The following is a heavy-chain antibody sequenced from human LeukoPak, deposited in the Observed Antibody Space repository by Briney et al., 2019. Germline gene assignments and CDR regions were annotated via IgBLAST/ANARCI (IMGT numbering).Heavy chain of an antibody. CDR2: ISSSGSTI. Sequence: GGSLRLSCAASGFTFSDYYMSWIRQAPGKGLEWVSYISSSGSTIYYADSVKGRFTISRGNAKNSLYLQMNSLRAEDTAVYYCARARTGKSYYYMDVWGKGTTVTVSS. V-gene: IGHV3-11*04. D-gene: IGHD1-1*01. CDR1: GFTFSDYY. J-gene: IGHJ6*03. CDR3: ARARTGKSYYYMDV.